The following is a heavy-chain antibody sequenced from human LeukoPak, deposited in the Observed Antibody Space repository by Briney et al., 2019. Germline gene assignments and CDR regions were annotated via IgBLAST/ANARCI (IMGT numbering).Heavy chain of an antibody. D-gene: IGHD3-22*01. Sequence: PGGSLRLSCAASGFSFSSYEMNWVRQAPGKGLEWVSYISDGGRTVYYADSVKGRFTISRDNSKNTLYLQMNSLRAEDTAVYYRARGDYYDSSGYSQYFQHWGQGTLVTVSS. J-gene: IGHJ1*01. CDR1: GFSFSSYE. CDR2: ISDGGRTV. V-gene: IGHV3-48*03. CDR3: ARGDYYDSSGYSQYFQH.